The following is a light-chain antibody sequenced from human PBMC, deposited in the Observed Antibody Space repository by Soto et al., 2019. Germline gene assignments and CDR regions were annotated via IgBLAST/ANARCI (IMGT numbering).Light chain of an antibody. V-gene: IGKV1-5*01. CDR3: KQYDKYST. CDR2: DAS. CDR1: QTISVS. J-gene: IGKJ1*01. Sequence: IQMTQSPSTLSASVGDTVTITCRASQTISVSLAWYRQKPGKAPNLLIYDASTLQEGVPSRFSGSGSGTEFTLTLTRLQPDDFATYFCKQYDKYSTSGPGTKVDVK.